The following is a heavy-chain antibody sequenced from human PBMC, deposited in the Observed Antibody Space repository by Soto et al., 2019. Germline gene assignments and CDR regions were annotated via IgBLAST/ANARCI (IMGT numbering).Heavy chain of an antibody. D-gene: IGHD6-13*01. J-gene: IGHJ5*02. CDR1: GDTFSGYY. V-gene: IGHV1-2*02. Sequence: ASVKVSCKASGDTFSGYYIHWVRQAPGQGLEWMGWINPNTGGTNYAQKFQGRVTLTRDTSISTAFMDLNSLRSDDTAVYYCARPGARAAGISAWFEPWGQGTLVSVSS. CDR3: ARPGARAAGISAWFEP. CDR2: INPNTGGT.